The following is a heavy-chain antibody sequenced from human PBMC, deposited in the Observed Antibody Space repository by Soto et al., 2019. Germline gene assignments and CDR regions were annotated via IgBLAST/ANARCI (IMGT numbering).Heavy chain of an antibody. CDR1: GYTFTDYD. D-gene: IGHD2-15*01. CDR3: ARVAVAARPRWYNWFDP. J-gene: IGHJ5*02. V-gene: IGHV1-8*01. Sequence: QEQLVQSGAEVKKPGASVKVSCMTSGYTFTDYDINWVRQATGQGLEWIGWMNPNSGETGYAQKFQGRVTMTRSLSLSTAYLELSSQTSDDTAIYFCARVAVAARPRWYNWFDPWGQGTLVTVSS. CDR2: MNPNSGET.